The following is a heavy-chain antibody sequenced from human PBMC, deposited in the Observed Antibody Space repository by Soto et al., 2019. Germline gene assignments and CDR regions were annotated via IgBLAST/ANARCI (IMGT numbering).Heavy chain of an antibody. V-gene: IGHV1-69*01. J-gene: IGHJ6*02. D-gene: IGHD3-10*01. CDR1: GGTFSSYA. CDR3: ARVGGEVRFGELFFHYGMDV. CDR2: IIPIFGTA. Sequence: QVQLVQSGAEVKKPGSSVKVSCKASGGTFSSYAISWVRQAPGQGLEWMGGIIPIFGTANYAQKFRGRVTITADESTSTAYMELSSLRSEDTAVYYCARVGGEVRFGELFFHYGMDVWGQGTTVTVSS.